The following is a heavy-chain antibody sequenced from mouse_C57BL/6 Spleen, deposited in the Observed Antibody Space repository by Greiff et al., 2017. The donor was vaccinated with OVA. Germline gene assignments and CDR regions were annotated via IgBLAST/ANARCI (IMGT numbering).Heavy chain of an antibody. CDR2: IYPGSGNT. CDR3: ARVEGGNYYFDY. Sequence: VQLQQSGAELVRPGASVKLSCKASGYTFTDYYIHWVKQRPGQGLEWIARIYPGSGNTYYNEKFKGKATLTTEKSSSTAYMQLSSLTSEDSAVYFCARVEGGNYYFDYWGQGTTLTVSS. D-gene: IGHD2-1*01. CDR1: GYTFTDYY. J-gene: IGHJ2*01. V-gene: IGHV1-76*01.